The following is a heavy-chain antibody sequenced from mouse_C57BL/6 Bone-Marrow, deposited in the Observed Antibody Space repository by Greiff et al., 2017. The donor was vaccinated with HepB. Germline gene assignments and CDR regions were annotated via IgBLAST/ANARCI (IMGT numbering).Heavy chain of an antibody. CDR2: IDPSDSYT. V-gene: IGHV1-59*01. CDR3: ARKGYYSNYVGFAY. CDR1: GYTFTSYW. Sequence: QVHVKQPGAELVRPGTSVKLSCKASGYTFTSYWMHWVKQRPGQGLEWIGVIDPSDSYTNYNQKFKGKATLTVDTSSSTAYMQLSSLTSEDSAVYYCARKGYYSNYVGFAYWGQGTLVTVSA. J-gene: IGHJ3*01. D-gene: IGHD2-5*01.